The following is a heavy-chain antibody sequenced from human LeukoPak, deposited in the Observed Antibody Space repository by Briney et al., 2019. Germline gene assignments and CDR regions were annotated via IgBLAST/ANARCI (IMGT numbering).Heavy chain of an antibody. CDR1: GYTFTSYY. CDR2: ISPSGGST. D-gene: IGHD3-10*01. CDR3: ARDVPDTMVRGVPNWFDP. J-gene: IGHJ5*02. V-gene: IGHV1-46*01. Sequence: ASVKVSCKASGYTFTSYYMHWVRQAPGQGLEWMGIISPSGGSTSYAQKFQGRVTMTRDMSTSTVYMELSSLRSEDTAVYYCARDVPDTMVRGVPNWFDPWGQGTLVTVSS.